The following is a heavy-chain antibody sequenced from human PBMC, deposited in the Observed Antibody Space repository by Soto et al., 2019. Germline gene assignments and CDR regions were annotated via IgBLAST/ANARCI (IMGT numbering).Heavy chain of an antibody. D-gene: IGHD1-26*01. J-gene: IGHJ6*02. CDR2: IIPIFGTA. Sequence: AASVKVSCKASGGTFSSSAISWVRQAPGQGLEWMGGIIPIFGTANYAQKFQGRVTITADESTSTAYMELSSLRSEDTAVYYCARADPRVGCMDVWGQGPTVTAAS. CDR3: ARADPRVGCMDV. V-gene: IGHV1-69*13. CDR1: GGTFSSSA.